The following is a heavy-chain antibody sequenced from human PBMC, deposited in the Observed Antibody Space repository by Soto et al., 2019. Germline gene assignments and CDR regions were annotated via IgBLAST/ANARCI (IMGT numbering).Heavy chain of an antibody. CDR3: AKVDSDYVWGSYPNQYGMDV. D-gene: IGHD3-16*01. CDR2: ISGSGGST. V-gene: IGHV3-23*01. CDR1: GFTFSSYA. Sequence: EVQLLESGGGLVQPGGSLRLSCAASGFTFSSYAMSWVRQAPGKGLEWVSAISGSGGSTYYADSVKGRFTISRDNSKNTLYLQMNSLRAEDTSVYYCAKVDSDYVWGSYPNQYGMDVWGQGTTVTVSS. J-gene: IGHJ6*02.